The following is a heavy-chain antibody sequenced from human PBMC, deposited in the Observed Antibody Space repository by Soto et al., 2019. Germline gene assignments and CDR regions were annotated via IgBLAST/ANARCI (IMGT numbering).Heavy chain of an antibody. CDR1: GFTFSRFE. D-gene: IGHD3-10*01. V-gene: IGHV3-48*03. CDR2: ISSSGSTA. Sequence: LRLSCAASGFTFSRFELHWVRQAPGKGLEWISYISSSGSTAYYASSVEGRFTISRDNANNSVYLQMDSLRAEDTALYYCTRAAWFPYLSFYWGQGALVTISS. CDR3: TRAAWFPYLSFY. J-gene: IGHJ4*02.